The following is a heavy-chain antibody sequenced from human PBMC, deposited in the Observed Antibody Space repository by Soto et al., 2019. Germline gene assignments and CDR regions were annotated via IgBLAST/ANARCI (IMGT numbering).Heavy chain of an antibody. CDR1: GGTFSSSA. CDR2: VIPIFGTA. Sequence: VQLVQSGAAVKKPGSSVKVSCQASGGTFSSSAIRWVRQAPGQGLEWLGGVIPIFGTANYAQKFQGRVPITADESTSTGYMELSSLRPEGTAVDYCARPGGAYYDSSGYYDTAEYFQHWGQGTLVTVSS. V-gene: IGHV1-69*01. CDR3: ARPGGAYYDSSGYYDTAEYFQH. J-gene: IGHJ1*01. D-gene: IGHD3-22*01.